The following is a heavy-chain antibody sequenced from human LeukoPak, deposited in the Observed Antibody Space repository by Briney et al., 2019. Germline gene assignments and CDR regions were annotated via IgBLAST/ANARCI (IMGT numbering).Heavy chain of an antibody. CDR2: IYYSGST. J-gene: IGHJ4*02. Sequence: SETLSLTCTVSGGSISSYYWSWIRQPPGKGLEWIGYIYYSGSTNYNPSLKSRVTISVDTSKNQFSLKLSSVTAADTAVYYCARGVRGVNYDYWGQGTLVTVSS. D-gene: IGHD3-10*01. CDR1: GGSISSYY. CDR3: ARGVRGVNYDY. V-gene: IGHV4-59*01.